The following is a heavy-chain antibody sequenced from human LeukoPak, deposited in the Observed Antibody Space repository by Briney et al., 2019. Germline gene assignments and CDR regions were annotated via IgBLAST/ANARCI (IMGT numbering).Heavy chain of an antibody. D-gene: IGHD5/OR15-5a*01. Sequence: EGSLRLSCAASGFTFTNYWMAWVRQAPGKGLEFVANINQDESVKNYVDSVKGRFTISRDNAENSLHLQMNSLRVEDTAVYYCARDPGSSAFDYWGQGTLVTVSS. V-gene: IGHV3-7*01. CDR1: GFTFTNYW. CDR2: INQDESVK. J-gene: IGHJ4*02. CDR3: ARDPGSSAFDY.